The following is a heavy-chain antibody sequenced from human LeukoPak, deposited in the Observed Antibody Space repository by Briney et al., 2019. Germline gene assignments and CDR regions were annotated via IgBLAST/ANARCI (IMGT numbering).Heavy chain of an antibody. J-gene: IGHJ6*02. CDR2: MNPNNGNT. CDR3: ARGLSAAGRYYYGMDV. V-gene: IGHV1-8*01. Sequence: GASVKVSCKASGYTFTSYDINWVRQATGQGLEWMGWMNPNNGNTGYAQKFQGRVTMIRNTSISTAYMELSSLRSEDTAVYYCARGLSAAGRYYYGMDVWGQGATVTVSS. CDR1: GYTFTSYD. D-gene: IGHD6-13*01.